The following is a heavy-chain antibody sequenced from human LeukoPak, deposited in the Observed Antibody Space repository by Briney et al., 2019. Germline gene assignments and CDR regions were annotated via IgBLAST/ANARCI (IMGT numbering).Heavy chain of an antibody. CDR1: GGSISSHY. CDR3: GRGGGFYQGRKGPSNRFRP. CDR2: ISYSGNT. V-gene: IGHV4-59*11. J-gene: IGHJ5*02. Sequence: PSETLSLTCTVSGGSISSHYWSWIRQPPGKGLEWIGHISYSGNTHYIPSLKSRVTISIDTPKNQFSLNLSSMTAADTAVYYCGRGGGFYQGRKGPSNRFRPWGQGTLVTVSS. D-gene: IGHD1-14*01.